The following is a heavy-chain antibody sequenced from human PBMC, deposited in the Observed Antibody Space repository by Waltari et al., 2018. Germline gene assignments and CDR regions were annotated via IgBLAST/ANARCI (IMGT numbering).Heavy chain of an antibody. CDR2: IYYSGDT. Sequence: QLQLQESGPGLVKPSETLSLTCTVSGASVNTNRYYWGWIRQPPGKGLEWIGSIYYSGDTSSNPSLKSRVTISIDTSKNQFSLKLSSVTAADTAVYYCARHTPDLPPYWGQGTLVTVSS. CDR3: ARHTPDLPPY. J-gene: IGHJ4*02. CDR1: GASVNTNRYY. V-gene: IGHV4-39*01.